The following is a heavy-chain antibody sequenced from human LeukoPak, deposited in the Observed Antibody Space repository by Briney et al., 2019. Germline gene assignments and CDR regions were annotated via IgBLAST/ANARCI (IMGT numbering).Heavy chain of an antibody. CDR2: MNPNSGNT. V-gene: IGHV1-8*01. CDR3: ARAIRGRIAARPYYFDY. J-gene: IGHJ4*02. CDR1: GYTFTSYD. Sequence: ASVKVSCKAPGYTFTSYDINWVRQATGQGLEWMGWMNPNSGNTGYAQKFPGRVTMTRNTSISTGYMELSSLRSEDTAVYYCARAIRGRIAARPYYFDYWGQGTLVTVSS. D-gene: IGHD6-6*01.